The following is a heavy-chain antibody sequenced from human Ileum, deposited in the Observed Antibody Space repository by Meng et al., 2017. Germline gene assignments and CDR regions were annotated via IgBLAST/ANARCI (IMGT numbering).Heavy chain of an antibody. CDR3: SLAYCIGDCGDY. Sequence: QLQQSVGGLLKPSETLSLTCAFYGGSFSHYDWNWIRQFPGKGLEWIGQINHSGSSNYTPSLSSRVTISADLSKSQSSLKLSSVTAADKAVYYCSLAYCIGDCGDYWGQGTLVTVSS. D-gene: IGHD2-21*02. J-gene: IGHJ4*02. V-gene: IGHV4-34*02. CDR1: GGSFSHYD. CDR2: INHSGSS.